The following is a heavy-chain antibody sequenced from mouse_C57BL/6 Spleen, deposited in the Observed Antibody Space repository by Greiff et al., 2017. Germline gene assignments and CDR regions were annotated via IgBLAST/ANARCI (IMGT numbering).Heavy chain of an antibody. J-gene: IGHJ4*01. CDR2: ISSGSSTI. CDR3: ARRGYYYGSSYYAMDY. CDR1: GFTFSDYG. V-gene: IGHV5-17*01. D-gene: IGHD1-1*01. Sequence: EVKLMESGGGLVKPGGSLKLSCAASGFTFSDYGMHWVRQAPEKGLEWVAYISSGSSTIYYADTVKGRFTISRDTAKNTLFLQLTSLRSEDTAMYYCARRGYYYGSSYYAMDYWGQGTSVTVSS.